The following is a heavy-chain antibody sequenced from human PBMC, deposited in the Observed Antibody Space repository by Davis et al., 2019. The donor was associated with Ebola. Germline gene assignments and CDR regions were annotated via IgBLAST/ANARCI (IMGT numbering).Heavy chain of an antibody. V-gene: IGHV3-73*01. CDR2: IRSKANSYAT. J-gene: IGHJ4*02. CDR3: ARDPLSEQWLATFDY. Sequence: GGSLRLSCAASGFTFSGSAMHWVRQASGKGLEWVGRIRSKANSYATAYAASVKGRFTISRDDSKNTAYLLMNSLRAEDTAVYYCARDPLSEQWLATFDYWGQGTLVTVSS. D-gene: IGHD6-19*01. CDR1: GFTFSGSA.